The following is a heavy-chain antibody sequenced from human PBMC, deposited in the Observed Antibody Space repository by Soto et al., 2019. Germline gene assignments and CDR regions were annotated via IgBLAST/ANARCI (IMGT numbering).Heavy chain of an antibody. J-gene: IGHJ6*02. CDR3: AREGMKAIFGVVIIPNGMDV. CDR2: ISSSGSTI. Sequence: GGSLRLSCAAPGFTFSSYEMNWVRQAPGKGLEWVSYISSSGSTIYYADSVKGRFTISRDNAKNSLYLQMNSLRAEDTAVYYCAREGMKAIFGVVIIPNGMDVWGQGTTVTVS. D-gene: IGHD3-3*01. CDR1: GFTFSSYE. V-gene: IGHV3-48*03.